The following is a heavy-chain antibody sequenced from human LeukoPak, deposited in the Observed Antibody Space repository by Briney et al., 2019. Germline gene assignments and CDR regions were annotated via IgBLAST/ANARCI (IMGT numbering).Heavy chain of an antibody. J-gene: IGHJ6*02. CDR3: ARDYYCSSTSCYYYGMDV. D-gene: IGHD2-2*01. CDR1: GYTFNNYG. Sequence: ASVKVSCKASGYTFNNYGMSWVRQAPGQGLEWMGWISAKNGNTDYAQKLQGRVTMTADRSTSTAYMELRSLRSDDTAVYYCARDYYCSSTSCYYYGMDVWGQGTTVTVSS. CDR2: ISAKNGNT. V-gene: IGHV1-18*01.